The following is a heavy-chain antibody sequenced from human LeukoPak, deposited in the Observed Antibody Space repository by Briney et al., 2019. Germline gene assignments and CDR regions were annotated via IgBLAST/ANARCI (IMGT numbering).Heavy chain of an antibody. CDR2: INPNSGGT. CDR1: GYTFTGYC. CDR3: ARSCLAARPGRRDYYYMDV. J-gene: IGHJ6*03. D-gene: IGHD6-6*01. Sequence: GASVKVSCKASGYTFTGYCMHWVRQAPGQGLEWMGWINPNSGGTNYAQKLQGRVTMTTDTSTSTAYMELRSLRSDDTAVYYCARSCLAARPGRRDYYYMDVWGKGTTVTVSS. V-gene: IGHV1-2*02.